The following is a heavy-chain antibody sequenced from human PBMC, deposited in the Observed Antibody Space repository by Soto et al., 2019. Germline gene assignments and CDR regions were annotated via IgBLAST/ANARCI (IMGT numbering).Heavy chain of an antibody. D-gene: IGHD3-22*01. Sequence: EASVKVSCKASGYTFTSFGISWMRQAPGQGLEWMGIINPSGGNTSYAQKFQGRVTMTRDTSTSTVYMELSSLRSEDTAVYYCARGPSSGYYYFAFDIWGQGTMVTVSS. V-gene: IGHV1-46*01. J-gene: IGHJ3*02. CDR2: INPSGGNT. CDR1: GYTFTSFG. CDR3: ARGPSSGYYYFAFDI.